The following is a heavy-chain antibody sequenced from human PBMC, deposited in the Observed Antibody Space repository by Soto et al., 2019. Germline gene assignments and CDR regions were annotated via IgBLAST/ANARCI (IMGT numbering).Heavy chain of an antibody. J-gene: IGHJ3*02. V-gene: IGHV3-33*01. CDR3: ARDGQQLAPYAFDI. Sequence: QVQLVESGGGVVQPGSSLRLSCATSGFTFSHHAMHWVRQAPGKGLQWVAQIWYDGSVKTYADSMKGRFTISRDSPKNPLSLQMNSLRVDDTAVYYCARDGQQLAPYAFDIWGQGTRVIVSS. D-gene: IGHD6-13*01. CDR1: GFTFSHHA. CDR2: IWYDGSVK.